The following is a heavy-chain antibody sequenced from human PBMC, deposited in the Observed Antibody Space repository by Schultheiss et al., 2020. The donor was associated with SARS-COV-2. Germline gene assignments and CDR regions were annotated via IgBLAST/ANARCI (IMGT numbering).Heavy chain of an antibody. J-gene: IGHJ5*02. V-gene: IGHV3-30*18. Sequence: GESLKISCAASGFTFTNYRMHWVRQAPGKGLEWVAVISYDGSHQYYADSVRGRFTISRDNSKNTLYLQINSLRAEDTAVYYCAKAAYYDFWSAYYMGVDPWGQGTLVTVSS. CDR3: AKAAYYDFWSAYYMGVDP. CDR1: GFTFTNYR. CDR2: ISYDGSHQ. D-gene: IGHD3-3*01.